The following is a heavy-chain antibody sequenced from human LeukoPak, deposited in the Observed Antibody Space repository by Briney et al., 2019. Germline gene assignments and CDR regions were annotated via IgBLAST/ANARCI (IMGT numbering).Heavy chain of an antibody. D-gene: IGHD3-16*01. Sequence: SETLSLTCTVSGGFISGHYWTWIRQPPGKGLEWIGYIYNSGSTKYSPSLKSRVTISVDTSKNQFSLKLSSVTAADTAVYYCARGGVLKSVDYWGQGTLVAVSS. V-gene: IGHV4-59*11. CDR1: GGFISGHY. J-gene: IGHJ4*02. CDR2: IYNSGST. CDR3: ARGGVLKSVDY.